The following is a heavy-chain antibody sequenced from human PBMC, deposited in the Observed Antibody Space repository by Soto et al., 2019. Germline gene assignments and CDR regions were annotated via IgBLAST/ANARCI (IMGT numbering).Heavy chain of an antibody. CDR1: GFTFSSYA. Sequence: GGSLRLSCAASGFTFSSYAMHWVRQAPGKGLEWVAVISYDGSKKDYADAVKGRFTISEDNSKKTLYLQMNSLRAEDTAVYYCAREKIDLEWLLYRYDYYYGMDVWGQGTTVTVSS. CDR3: AREKIDLEWLLYRYDYYYGMDV. V-gene: IGHV3-30-3*01. CDR2: ISYDGSKK. J-gene: IGHJ6*02. D-gene: IGHD3-3*01.